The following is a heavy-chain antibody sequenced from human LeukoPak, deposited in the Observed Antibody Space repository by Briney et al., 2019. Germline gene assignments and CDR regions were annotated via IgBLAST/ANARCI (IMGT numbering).Heavy chain of an antibody. CDR2: ISAYDGKT. CDR1: GYTFTSYG. Sequence: ASVKVSCKASGYTFTSYGISWVRQAPGQGLEWMGWISAYDGKTNYAQKLQGRVTMTTDTSTSTAYTELRSLRSDDTAVDYCARDRAAAALGVFDLWGQGTLVTVSS. V-gene: IGHV1-18*01. J-gene: IGHJ5*02. D-gene: IGHD6-13*01. CDR3: ARDRAAAALGVFDL.